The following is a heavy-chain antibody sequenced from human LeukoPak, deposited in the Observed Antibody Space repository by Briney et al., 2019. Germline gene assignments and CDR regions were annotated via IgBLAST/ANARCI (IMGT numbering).Heavy chain of an antibody. V-gene: IGHV3-7*01. CDR2: IKHDGSEK. Sequence: GGSLRLSCAPSGFSFTSYWMSWVRQAPGKGLEWVPNIKHDGSEKYYVDSVKGRFTISRDNAKNSLYLQMNSLRAEDTAVYYCARDAYKDRYFDYWGQGTLVTVSS. CDR3: ARDAYKDRYFDY. D-gene: IGHD5-24*01. CDR1: GFSFTSYW. J-gene: IGHJ4*02.